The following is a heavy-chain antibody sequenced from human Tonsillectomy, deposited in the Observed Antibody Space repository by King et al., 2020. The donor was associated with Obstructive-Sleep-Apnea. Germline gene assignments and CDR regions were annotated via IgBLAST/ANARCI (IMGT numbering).Heavy chain of an antibody. V-gene: IGHV5-10-1*03. CDR2: IDPSDSYT. CDR3: ARLWFADPTSWFDP. CDR1: GYGFINYW. J-gene: IGHJ5*02. Sequence: QLVQSGAEVKKPGESLRISCKGSGYGFINYWISWVRQRPGKGLEWMGRIDPSDSYTKYSPSFQGHVTISTDKSISTAYLQWSSLKASDTAMYYCARLWFADPTSWFDPWGQGTLVTVPP. D-gene: IGHD3-10*01.